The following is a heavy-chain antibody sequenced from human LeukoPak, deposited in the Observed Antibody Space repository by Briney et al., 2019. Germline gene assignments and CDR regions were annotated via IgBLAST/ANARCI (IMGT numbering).Heavy chain of an antibody. CDR3: ARTVIAVADGDAFDI. J-gene: IGHJ3*02. CDR2: IYYSGST. CDR1: GGSISSSSYY. V-gene: IGHV4-39*01. D-gene: IGHD6-19*01. Sequence: PSETLSLTCTVSGGSISSSSYYWGWIRQPPGKGLEWIGSIYYSGSTYYNPSLKSRVTISVDTSKNQFSLKLSSVTAADTAVYYCARTVIAVADGDAFDIWGQGTMVTVSS.